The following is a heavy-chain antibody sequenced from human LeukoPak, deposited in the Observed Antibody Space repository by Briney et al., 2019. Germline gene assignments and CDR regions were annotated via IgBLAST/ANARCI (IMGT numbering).Heavy chain of an antibody. D-gene: IGHD1-26*01. J-gene: IGHJ4*02. CDR1: GFTFSSYA. CDR2: ISYDGSNK. Sequence: GGSLRLSCAASGFTFSSYAMHWVRQAPGKGLVWVAVISYDGSNKYYADSVKGRFTISRDNSKNTLYLQMNSLRAEDTAVYYCAREAGQWEGDYFDYWGQGTLVTVSS. V-gene: IGHV3-30-3*01. CDR3: AREAGQWEGDYFDY.